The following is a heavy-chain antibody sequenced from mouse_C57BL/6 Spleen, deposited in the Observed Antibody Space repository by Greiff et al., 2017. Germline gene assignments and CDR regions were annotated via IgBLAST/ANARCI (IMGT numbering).Heavy chain of an antibody. J-gene: IGHJ1*03. CDR1: GFTFSSYG. CDR3: ARDGNPRYWYYDV. V-gene: IGHV5-6*01. CDR2: ISSGGSYT. D-gene: IGHD1-1*01. Sequence: DVHLVESGGDLVKPGGSLKLSCAASGFTFSSYGMSWVRQTPDKRLECVATISSGGSYTSYPDSVKGRLTISRDNAKNTLYLQMSSLKSEDTAMYYCARDGNPRYWYYDVWGTGTTVTVSS.